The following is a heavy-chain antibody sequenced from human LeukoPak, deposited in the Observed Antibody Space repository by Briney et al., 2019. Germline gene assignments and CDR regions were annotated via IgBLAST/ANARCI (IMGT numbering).Heavy chain of an antibody. CDR2: IYYSGST. CDR1: AYSISSGYY. V-gene: IGHV4-38-2*02. D-gene: IGHD4-17*01. Sequence: SETLSLTCTVSAYSISSGYYWGWIRQPPGKGLEWIGYIYYSGSTYYNPSLKSRVTISVDTSKNQFSLKLSSVTAADTAVYYCARDKGETTVTTPYYYYGMDVWGQGTTVTVPS. CDR3: ARDKGETTVTTPYYYYGMDV. J-gene: IGHJ6*02.